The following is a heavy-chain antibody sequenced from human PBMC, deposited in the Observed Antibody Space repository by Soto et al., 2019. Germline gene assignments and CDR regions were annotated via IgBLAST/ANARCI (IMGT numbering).Heavy chain of an antibody. J-gene: IGHJ4*02. D-gene: IGHD3-10*01. V-gene: IGHV3-23*01. CDR3: AKTTRRTYGSGNYCFDY. CDR2: ISGGGSSS. CDR1: GFTFNTYA. Sequence: PGGSLRLSCAASGFTFNTYAMSWVRQAPGKGLEWVSGISGGGSSSYYADSVKGRFTISRDNSKNIVYLQMNSLRAEDTAVYYCAKTTRRTYGSGNYCFDYWGQGTLVTVSS.